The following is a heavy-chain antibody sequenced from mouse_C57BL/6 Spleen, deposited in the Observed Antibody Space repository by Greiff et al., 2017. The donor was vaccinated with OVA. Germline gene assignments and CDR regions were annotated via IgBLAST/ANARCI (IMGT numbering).Heavy chain of an antibody. Sequence: QVQLQQSGAELVKPGASVKLSCKASGYTFTSYWMQWVKQRPGQGLEWIGEIDPSDSYTNYNQKFKGKATLTVDTSSSTAYMQLSSLTSEDSAVYYCARWGKERGFAYWGQGTLVTVSA. CDR2: IDPSDSYT. CDR3: ARWGKERGFAY. J-gene: IGHJ3*01. CDR1: GYTFTSYW. V-gene: IGHV1-50*01.